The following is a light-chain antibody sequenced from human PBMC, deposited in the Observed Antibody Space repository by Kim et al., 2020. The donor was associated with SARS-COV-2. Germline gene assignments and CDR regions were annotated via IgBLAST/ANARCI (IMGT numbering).Light chain of an antibody. CDR2: AAS. CDR3: QQLKSYPLS. CDR1: QGINSY. Sequence: DIQLTQSPSFLSASVGDRATITCRASQGINSYSAWYQQKPGKAPKLLICAASTLQSGVPSRFSGSGSGTEFTLTISSLQPEDSATHYCQQLKSYPLSFGGGTKVDIK. J-gene: IGKJ4*01. V-gene: IGKV1-9*01.